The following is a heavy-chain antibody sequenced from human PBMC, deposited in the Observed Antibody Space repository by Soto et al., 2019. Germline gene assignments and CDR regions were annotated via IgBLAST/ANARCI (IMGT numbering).Heavy chain of an antibody. J-gene: IGHJ6*02. D-gene: IGHD3-10*01. CDR2: ISITGDYI. Sequence: EVQLVESGGGLVKSGGSLRLSCVASRFTFSAFSMNWVRQAPGKGLEWVSSISITGDYIYYADSVMGRFTISRDNAKNALYLQMNRLRAEYTAVYYCARDSRVRMRGSRRGIVGMDVWGQGTAVTVSS. CDR1: RFTFSAFS. V-gene: IGHV3-21*02. CDR3: ARDSRVRMRGSRRGIVGMDV.